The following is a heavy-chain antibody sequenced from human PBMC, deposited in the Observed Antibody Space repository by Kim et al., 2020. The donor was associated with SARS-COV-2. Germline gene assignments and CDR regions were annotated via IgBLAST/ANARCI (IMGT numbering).Heavy chain of an antibody. J-gene: IGHJ5*01. CDR3: ARRSVAGAGWFDS. Sequence: SETLSLTCTVSTGSISSGSYYWSWLRQAPGKGLEFIGYIYYLGDTNYNPLLKSRVTMSVDTSNNQFSLKLTSVTAEDTCMFFCARRSVAGAGWFDSWG. D-gene: IGHD6-19*01. V-gene: IGHV4-61*01. CDR2: IYYLGDT. CDR1: TGSISSGSYY.